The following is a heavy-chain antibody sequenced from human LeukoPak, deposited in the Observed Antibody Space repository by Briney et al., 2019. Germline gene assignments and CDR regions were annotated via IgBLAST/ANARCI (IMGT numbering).Heavy chain of an antibody. CDR1: GFTFDDYA. D-gene: IGHD5-24*01. CDR2: ISWNSGSI. V-gene: IGHV3-9*01. CDR3: AKDLFPPEMGYGMDV. J-gene: IGHJ6*02. Sequence: GGSLRLSCAASGFTFDDYAMHWVRQAPGKGLEWVSGISWNSGSIGYADSVKGRFTISRDNAKNSLYLQMNSLRAEDTALYYCAKDLFPPEMGYGMDVWDQGTTVTVSS.